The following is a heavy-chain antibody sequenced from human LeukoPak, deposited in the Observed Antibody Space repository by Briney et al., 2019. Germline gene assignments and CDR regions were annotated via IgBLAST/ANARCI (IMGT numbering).Heavy chain of an antibody. Sequence: GGSLRLSCAASGFTFRSYGMHWVRQAPGKGLEWVSVISGSGNSTYYADSVKGRFTISRDNSKNTLYLQMNSLRGEDTAVYHYVKDNSNWYWYFDLWGRGTLVTVSS. CDR1: GFTFRSYG. CDR2: ISGSGNST. D-gene: IGHD1-1*01. CDR3: VKDNSNWYWYFDL. J-gene: IGHJ2*01. V-gene: IGHV3-23*01.